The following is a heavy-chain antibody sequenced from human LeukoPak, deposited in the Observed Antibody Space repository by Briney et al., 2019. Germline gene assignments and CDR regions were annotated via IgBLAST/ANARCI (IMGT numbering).Heavy chain of an antibody. Sequence: GGSLRLSCAASGFTFSDYYMSWIRQAPGKGLEWVSYISSSGSTIYYADSVKGRFTISRDNAKNSLYLQMNSLRAEDTAVYYCARAEWTVTHIGIDFWGQGTLVAVSS. J-gene: IGHJ4*02. V-gene: IGHV3-11*01. CDR2: ISSSGSTI. D-gene: IGHD4-11*01. CDR1: GFTFSDYY. CDR3: ARAEWTVTHIGIDF.